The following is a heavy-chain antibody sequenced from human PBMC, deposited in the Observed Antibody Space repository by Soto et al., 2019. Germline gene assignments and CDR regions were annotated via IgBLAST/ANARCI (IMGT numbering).Heavy chain of an antibody. CDR1: GFTFSSYG. J-gene: IGHJ6*02. CDR3: ATSMGVNSGSYYYYYYGMDV. Sequence: GGSLRLSCAASGFTFSSYGMHWVRQAPGKGLEWVAVISYDGSNKYYADSVKGRFTISRDNSKNTLYLQMNSLRAEDTAVYYCATSMGVNSGSYYYYYYGMDVWGQGTTVTVSS. CDR2: ISYDGSNK. D-gene: IGHD1-26*01. V-gene: IGHV3-30*03.